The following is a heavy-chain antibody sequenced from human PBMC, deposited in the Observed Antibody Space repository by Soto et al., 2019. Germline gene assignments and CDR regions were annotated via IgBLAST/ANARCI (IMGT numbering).Heavy chain of an antibody. J-gene: IGHJ4*02. V-gene: IGHV3-15*07. CDR1: GLTFSSYS. Sequence: PGGSLRLSCAASGLTFSSYSMNWVRQAPGKGPEWVGRIKSKTDGGTTDYAAPVKGRFTISRDDSENTLYLQMNSLKTEDTAVYYCSHGYYQYFNSWGQGTLVTVSS. CDR3: SHGYYQYFNS. D-gene: IGHD5-18*01. CDR2: IKSKTDGGTT.